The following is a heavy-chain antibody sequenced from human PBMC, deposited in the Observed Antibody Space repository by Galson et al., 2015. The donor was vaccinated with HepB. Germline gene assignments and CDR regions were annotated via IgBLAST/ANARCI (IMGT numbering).Heavy chain of an antibody. CDR1: GFTFSSYA. CDR2: ISNSGSSK. D-gene: IGHD5-18*01. CDR3: AKDKEGQRPVYSYGNWFDP. Sequence: SLRLSCADSGFTFSSYAMSWVRQAPGKGLEWVSLISNSGSSKYSADSVKGRFTISRDNSKNTLYLQMNSLRVEDTAVYYGAKDKEGQRPVYSYGNWFDPWGQGTLVTVSS. J-gene: IGHJ5*02. V-gene: IGHV3-23*01.